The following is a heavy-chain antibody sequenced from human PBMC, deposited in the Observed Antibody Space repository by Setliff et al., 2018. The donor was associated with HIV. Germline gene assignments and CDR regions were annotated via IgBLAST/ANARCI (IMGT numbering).Heavy chain of an antibody. CDR1: GGSISSYY. D-gene: IGHD6-13*01. CDR2: IYTSGST. Sequence: SETLSLTCTVSGGSISSYYWSWIRQPAGKGLEWIGRIYTSGSTNYNPSLKSRVTMSVDTSKNQFSLKLSSVTAADTAVYYCARDRTHSKVPRPYYYMDVWVKGTTVTVSS. CDR3: ARDRTHSKVPRPYYYMDV. V-gene: IGHV4-4*07. J-gene: IGHJ6*03.